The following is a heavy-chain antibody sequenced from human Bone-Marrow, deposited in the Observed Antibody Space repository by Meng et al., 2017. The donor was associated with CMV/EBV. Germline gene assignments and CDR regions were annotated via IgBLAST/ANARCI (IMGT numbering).Heavy chain of an antibody. CDR2: IYYSGST. J-gene: IGHJ6*02. Sequence: SETLSLTCTVSGGSISSYYWSWIRQPPGKGLEWIWYIYYSGSTDYNPALKSRVTISVDKSKNHSPLKLISVTAADTAVYYCARSGGYGFWSGYPQRWDGMDVWGQGTTVTVSS. D-gene: IGHD3-3*01. V-gene: IGHV4-59*01. CDR1: GGSISSYY. CDR3: ARSGGYGFWSGYPQRWDGMDV.